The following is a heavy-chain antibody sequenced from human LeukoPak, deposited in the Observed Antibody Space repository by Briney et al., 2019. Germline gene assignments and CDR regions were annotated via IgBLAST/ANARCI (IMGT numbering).Heavy chain of an antibody. J-gene: IGHJ6*03. V-gene: IGHV3-23*01. CDR3: ARDQIRYFDWLLSPYYYYYYMDV. CDR2: ISGSGGSP. CDR1: GFTFSSYG. D-gene: IGHD3-9*01. Sequence: QTGGTLRLSCAAYGFTFSSYGMSWVRQAPGKGLEWVSGISGSGGSPYYADSVKGRFTISRDNAKNSLYLQMNSLRAEDTAVYYCARDQIRYFDWLLSPYYYYYYMDVWGKGTTVTVSS.